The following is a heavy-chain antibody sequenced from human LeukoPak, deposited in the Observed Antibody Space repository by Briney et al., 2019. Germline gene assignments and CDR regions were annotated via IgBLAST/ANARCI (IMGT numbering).Heavy chain of an antibody. D-gene: IGHD6-19*01. V-gene: IGHV3-33*01. J-gene: IGHJ4*02. CDR3: ARDAGWHFDY. Sequence: PGRSLRLSCAASGFTFSTYAMHWVRQAPGKGLEWVAVIWYDGIDKYYADSVKGRFTISRDNSKNTLYLQMNSLRAEDTAVYYCARDAGWHFDYWGQGTLVTVSS. CDR2: IWYDGIDK. CDR1: GFTFSTYA.